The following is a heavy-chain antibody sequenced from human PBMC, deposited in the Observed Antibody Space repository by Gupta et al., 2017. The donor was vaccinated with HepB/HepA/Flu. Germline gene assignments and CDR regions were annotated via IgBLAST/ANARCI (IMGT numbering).Heavy chain of an antibody. J-gene: IGHJ6*03. CDR1: GFPFSNYW. CDR3: AKHRTSRYTSGHNYGYMDR. CDR2: IKHDGSET. V-gene: IGHV3-7*01. D-gene: IGHD2-2*02. Sequence: EVQLVDSGGGLVQPGGSLSLSCEASGFPFSNYWMTWVRQAPGKRLELVANIKHDGSETNYVDSVKGRFTISRDNAKNSLYLQMNSLRAEDTAIYHCAKHRTSRYTSGHNYGYMDRWGKGTTVVVSS.